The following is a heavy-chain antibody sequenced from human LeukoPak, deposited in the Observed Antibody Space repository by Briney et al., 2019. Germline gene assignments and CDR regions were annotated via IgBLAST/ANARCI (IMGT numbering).Heavy chain of an antibody. Sequence: GESLKISCKGSGYTFTSYWIAWVRRMPGKGLEWMGIIYPGDPDTRYSPSFQGQVTISADKSISTAYLQWSSLKASDTAMYYCARLHDHGSGDYWGQGTLVTVSS. D-gene: IGHD3-10*01. CDR3: ARLHDHGSGDY. V-gene: IGHV5-51*01. CDR2: IYPGDPDT. CDR1: GYTFTSYW. J-gene: IGHJ4*02.